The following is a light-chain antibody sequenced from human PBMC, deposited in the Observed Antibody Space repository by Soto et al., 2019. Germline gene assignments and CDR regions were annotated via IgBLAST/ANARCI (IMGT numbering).Light chain of an antibody. CDR3: QQSYSAPRT. J-gene: IGKJ2*01. CDR1: QTILDY. Sequence: DIQMTQSPSSLSASVGDRVTITCRASQTILDYLYWYQQRPGKAPSLLIYAASSLQSGVPSRFSGSGSGTDFTLTISSPQPDDFATYYCQQSYSAPRTFGQGTKLEIK. CDR2: AAS. V-gene: IGKV1-39*01.